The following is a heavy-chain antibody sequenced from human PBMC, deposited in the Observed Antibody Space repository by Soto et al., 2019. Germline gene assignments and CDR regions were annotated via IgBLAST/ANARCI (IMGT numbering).Heavy chain of an antibody. CDR3: ARIPFSQMEYVPWYFDL. V-gene: IGHV3-53*01. J-gene: IGHJ2*01. CDR2: IYSGGNT. CDR1: GFIFSRNY. D-gene: IGHD1-1*01. Sequence: EVQLVESGGHLVQPGGSLRLSCVASGFIFSRNYMSWVRQPPGKGLEWVSTIYSGGNTFYADSVKGRFTISRDNSKNTLYRQMNNLGAEDTAVYYCARIPFSQMEYVPWYFDLWGRGTLVTVSS.